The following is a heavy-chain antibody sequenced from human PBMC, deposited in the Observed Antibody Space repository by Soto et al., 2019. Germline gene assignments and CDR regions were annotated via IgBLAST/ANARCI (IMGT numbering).Heavy chain of an antibody. CDR3: ARGRGELTGPIDY. CDR1: GFTVSSNY. D-gene: IGHD1-26*01. V-gene: IGHV3-53*02. Sequence: EVQLVETGGGLIQPGGSLRLSCAASGFTVSSNYMSWVRQAPGKGLEWVSVIYSGGSTYYADSVKGRFTISRDNSKNTLYLQMNSLRAEDTAVYYWARGRGELTGPIDYWGQGTLVTVSS. CDR2: IYSGGST. J-gene: IGHJ4*02.